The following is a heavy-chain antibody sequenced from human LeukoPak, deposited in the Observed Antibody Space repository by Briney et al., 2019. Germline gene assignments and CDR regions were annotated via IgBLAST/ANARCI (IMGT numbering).Heavy chain of an antibody. CDR1: GGSISSSNW. CDR2: IYHSGST. CDR3: ARDTVIYDILTGYYNVRYFDY. Sequence: PSETLSLTCAVSGGSISSSNWWSWVRQPPGKGLEWIGEIYHSGSTNCNPSLKSRVTISVDKSKNQFSLKLSSVTAADTAVYYCARDTVIYDILTGYYNVRYFDYWGQGTLVTVSS. V-gene: IGHV4-4*02. D-gene: IGHD3-9*01. J-gene: IGHJ4*02.